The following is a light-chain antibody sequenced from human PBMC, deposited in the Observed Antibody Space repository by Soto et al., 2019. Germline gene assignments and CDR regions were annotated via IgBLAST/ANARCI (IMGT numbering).Light chain of an antibody. J-gene: IGKJ5*01. CDR1: QNVSSNL. Sequence: EIVLTQSPATLSLSPGERATLSCRASQNVSSNLLVWYQQHPGQAPSLLIYGASTRATGVPDRFSGSGSGTDCTLTISRLEPEDFAVYYCQLYSRSPRQITFGQGTRLEI. CDR2: GAS. V-gene: IGKV3-20*01. CDR3: QLYSRSPRQIT.